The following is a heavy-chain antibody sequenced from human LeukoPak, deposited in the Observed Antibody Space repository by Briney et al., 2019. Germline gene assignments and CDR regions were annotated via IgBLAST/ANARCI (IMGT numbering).Heavy chain of an antibody. V-gene: IGHV4-38-2*02. CDR2: IFHSGST. D-gene: IGHD6-13*01. Sequence: PSETLSLTCNVSGFSLTIGYFWGWIRQPPGKGLEWIGSIFHSGSTYFNPSLKSRVTMSVDTSKNQFSLKLSSVTAADTAVYYCARVTGYMTEDYFDYWGQGTLITVSS. CDR1: GFSLTIGYF. CDR3: ARVTGYMTEDYFDY. J-gene: IGHJ4*02.